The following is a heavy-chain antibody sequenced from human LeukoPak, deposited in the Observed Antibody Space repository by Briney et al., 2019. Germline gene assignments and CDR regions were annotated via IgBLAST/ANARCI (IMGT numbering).Heavy chain of an antibody. CDR3: ARTTMVRGTYYMDV. V-gene: IGHV4-59*01. J-gene: IGHJ6*03. CDR1: GFIFSTDS. CDR2: IYYSGYT. D-gene: IGHD3-10*01. Sequence: GSLRLSCVASGFIFSTDSMNWVRQAPGRGVEWIGCIYYSGYTNYKSSLKSRVTISVDTSKNQFSLKLSSVTAADTAVYYCARTTMVRGTYYMDVWGKGTTVTVSS.